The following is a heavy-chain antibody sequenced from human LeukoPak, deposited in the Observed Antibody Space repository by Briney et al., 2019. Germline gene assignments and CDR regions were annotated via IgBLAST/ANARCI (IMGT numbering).Heavy chain of an antibody. CDR2: ISSSGATI. CDR3: ARRTVTRDWYFDL. V-gene: IGHV3-11*01. J-gene: IGHJ2*01. D-gene: IGHD4-17*01. Sequence: GGSLRLSCAASGFTFSDYYMSWIRQAPGKGLEWASYISSSGATIYYADSVKGRFTISRDNAKNSLYLQMNSLRAEDTTVYYCARRTVTRDWYFDLWGRGTLVTVSS. CDR1: GFTFSDYY.